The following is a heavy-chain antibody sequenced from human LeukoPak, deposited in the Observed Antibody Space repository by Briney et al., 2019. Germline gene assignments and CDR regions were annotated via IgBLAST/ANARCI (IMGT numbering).Heavy chain of an antibody. CDR1: GFTFSSYG. J-gene: IGHJ4*02. D-gene: IGHD2-15*01. Sequence: GGSLRLSCAASGFTFSSYGMHWVRQAPGKGLEWVAVISYDGSNKYYADSVKGRFTISRDNSKNTLYLQMNSLRAEDTAVYYCAKASDCSGGSCPFDYWGQGILVTVSS. CDR3: AKASDCSGGSCPFDY. V-gene: IGHV3-30*18. CDR2: ISYDGSNK.